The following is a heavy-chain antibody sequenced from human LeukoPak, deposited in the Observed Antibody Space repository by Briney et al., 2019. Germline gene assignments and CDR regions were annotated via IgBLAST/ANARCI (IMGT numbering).Heavy chain of an antibody. Sequence: PGGSLRLSCAASKFTFSSYGMHWVRQAPGKGLEWVAFIRYDGSNKYYADSVKGRFTISRDNSKNTLYLQMNSLRAEDTAVYYCARAEPSGSYYFWFDPWGQGTLVTVSS. CDR3: ARAEPSGSYYFWFDP. D-gene: IGHD1-26*01. CDR1: KFTFSSYG. V-gene: IGHV3-30*02. CDR2: IRYDGSNK. J-gene: IGHJ5*02.